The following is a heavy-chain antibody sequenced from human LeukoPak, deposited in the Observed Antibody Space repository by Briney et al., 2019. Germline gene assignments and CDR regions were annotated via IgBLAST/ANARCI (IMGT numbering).Heavy chain of an antibody. CDR2: MNPNSGNT. CDR3: ARARILVAVAEDY. J-gene: IGHJ4*02. Sequence: GASVKVSCKASGYTFTSYDINWVRQATGQGLEWMGWMNPNSGNTGYAQKFQGRVTITRNTSISTAYMELSSLRSEDTAVYYCARARILVAVAEDYWGQGTLVTVSS. CDR1: GYTFTSYD. V-gene: IGHV1-8*03. D-gene: IGHD6-19*01.